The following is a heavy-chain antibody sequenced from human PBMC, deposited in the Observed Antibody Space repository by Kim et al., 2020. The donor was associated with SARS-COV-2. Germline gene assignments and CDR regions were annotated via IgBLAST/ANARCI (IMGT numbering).Heavy chain of an antibody. D-gene: IGHD3-10*01. CDR3: AKDDITRFGDAFDI. V-gene: IGHV3-43*02. Sequence: GGSLRLSCAASGFTFDDYAMHWVRQAPGKGLEWVSLISGDGGRTYYADSVKGRFTISRDNSKNSLYLQMSSLRTEDTALYYCAKDDITRFGDAFDIWGQGTMVTVSS. J-gene: IGHJ3*02. CDR2: ISGDGGRT. CDR1: GFTFDDYA.